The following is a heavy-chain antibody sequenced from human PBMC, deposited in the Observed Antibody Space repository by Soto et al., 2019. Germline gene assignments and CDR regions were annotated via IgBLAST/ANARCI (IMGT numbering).Heavy chain of an antibody. V-gene: IGHV4-34*01. J-gene: IGHJ5*02. Sequence: QVQLQQWGAGLLKPSETLSLTCAVYGGSFSGYYWSWIRQPPGKGLEWIGEINHSGSTNYNPSLKSRVTISVDTYKNQFSLKLSSVTAADTAVYYCARGGKAAAGHNIRNWFDPWGQGTLVTVSS. D-gene: IGHD6-13*01. CDR1: GGSFSGYY. CDR2: INHSGST. CDR3: ARGGKAAAGHNIRNWFDP.